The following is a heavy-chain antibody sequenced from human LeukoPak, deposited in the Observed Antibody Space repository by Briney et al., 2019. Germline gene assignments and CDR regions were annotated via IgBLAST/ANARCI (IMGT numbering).Heavy chain of an antibody. CDR2: ISSSSSYI. CDR3: AREPEGSSSWYRLTYYMDV. V-gene: IGHV3-21*01. J-gene: IGHJ6*03. CDR1: AITLSRYA. D-gene: IGHD6-13*01. Sequence: GGSLRLSCAASAITLSRYAMNWVRQAPGKGREWVSSISSSSSYIYYADSVKGRFTISRDNAKNSLYLQMNSLRAEDTAVYYCAREPEGSSSWYRLTYYMDVWGKGTTVTVSS.